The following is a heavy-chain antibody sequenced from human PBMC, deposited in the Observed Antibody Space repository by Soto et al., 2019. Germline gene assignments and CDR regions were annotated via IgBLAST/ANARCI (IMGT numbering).Heavy chain of an antibody. CDR2: ISSSSSTI. Sequence: GGSLRLSCAASGFTFSSYSMNWVRQAPGKGLEWVSYISSSSSTIYYADSVKGRFTISRDNAKNSLYLEMNSLRAEDTAVYFCASDLNWPNFWGQGSLVTVSS. CDR1: GFTFSSYS. D-gene: IGHD1-20*01. J-gene: IGHJ4*02. V-gene: IGHV3-48*04. CDR3: ASDLNWPNF.